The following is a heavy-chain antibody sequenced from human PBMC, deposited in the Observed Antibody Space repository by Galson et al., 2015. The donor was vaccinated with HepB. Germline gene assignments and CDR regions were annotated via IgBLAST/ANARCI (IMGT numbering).Heavy chain of an antibody. CDR2: MNPNSGKT. D-gene: IGHD3-3*01. Sequence: SVKVSCKASGYTFTSYDINWVRQATGQGLEWMGWMNPNSGKTGYAQKFQGRVTMTRDTSIGTAYMELSSLRPEDTAVYYCARAANWHYDFWSGYLSVSWFDPWGQRTLVTVSS. J-gene: IGHJ5*02. CDR3: ARAANWHYDFWSGYLSVSWFDP. V-gene: IGHV1-8*01. CDR1: GYTFTSYD.